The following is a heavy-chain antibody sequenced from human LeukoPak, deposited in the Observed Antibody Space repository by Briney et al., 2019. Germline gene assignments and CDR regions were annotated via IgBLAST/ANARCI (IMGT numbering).Heavy chain of an antibody. V-gene: IGHV3-21*04. Sequence: PGGSLRLSCAASGFVFTNYWMSWIRQAPGKGLEWVSSISSSSSYIYYADSVKGRFTISRDNAKNSLYLQMNSLRAEDTAVYYCARGPRYFDYWGQGTLVTVSS. CDR3: ARGPRYFDY. CDR1: GFVFTNYW. J-gene: IGHJ4*02. CDR2: ISSSSSYI.